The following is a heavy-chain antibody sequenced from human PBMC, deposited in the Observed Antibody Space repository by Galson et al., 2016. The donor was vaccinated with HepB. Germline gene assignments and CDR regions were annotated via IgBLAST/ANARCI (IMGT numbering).Heavy chain of an antibody. D-gene: IGHD4-11*01. CDR1: GGTFSRFA. J-gene: IGHJ5*02. CDR2: FIPTFGTA. Sequence: SVKVSCKASGGTFSRFAISWVRQAPGHGLEWMGGFIPTFGTADYAQKFQGRVTITADESTSTSYMELSSLRSDDTAVYYCARPRMTTANWFDPWGQGTLVIVSS. V-gene: IGHV1-69*13. CDR3: ARPRMTTANWFDP.